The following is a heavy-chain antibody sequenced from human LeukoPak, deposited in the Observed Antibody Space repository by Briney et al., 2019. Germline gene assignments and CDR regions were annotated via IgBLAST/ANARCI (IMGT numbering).Heavy chain of an antibody. J-gene: IGHJ4*02. CDR1: GFTFSSYS. CDR3: AKDRPNYYGSNGHYYKLNGDC. CDR2: ITSSGAAT. Sequence: GGSLRLSCAASGFTFSSYSMSWVRQAPGKGLEWVSSITSSGAATYYADSVKGRFTISRDNSDNTLYLQMNSLRTEDTAVYYCAKDRPNYYGSNGHYYKLNGDCWGQGTLVTVSS. D-gene: IGHD3-22*01. V-gene: IGHV3-23*01.